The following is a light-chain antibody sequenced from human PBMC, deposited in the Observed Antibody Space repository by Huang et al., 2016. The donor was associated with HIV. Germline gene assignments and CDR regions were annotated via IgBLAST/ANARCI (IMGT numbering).Light chain of an antibody. CDR3: QQLINYPVT. J-gene: IGKJ4*01. CDR2: AAS. Sequence: IQLTQSPSSLSASVGDRVTITCRASQGIYSYLAWYQQQPGKAPKLLIYAASTLQSGVPSRFSGSGSGTDFTLTISRLRHEDFATYYCQQLINYPVTFGGGTKVEIK. CDR1: QGIYSY. V-gene: IGKV1-9*01.